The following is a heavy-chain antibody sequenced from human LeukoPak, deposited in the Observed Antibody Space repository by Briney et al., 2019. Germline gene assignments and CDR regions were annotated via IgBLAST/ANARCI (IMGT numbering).Heavy chain of an antibody. Sequence: ASVKVSFKASGYKFIDYYMHWVRQAPGQGPEWMGWINPNSGGTNYAQKFQGRVTMTRDTSISTAYMELSRLRSDDTAVYYCAREEEYSNSFDYWGQGTLVTVSS. CDR1: GYKFIDYY. CDR3: AREEEYSNSFDY. J-gene: IGHJ4*02. V-gene: IGHV1-2*02. CDR2: INPNSGGT. D-gene: IGHD6-6*01.